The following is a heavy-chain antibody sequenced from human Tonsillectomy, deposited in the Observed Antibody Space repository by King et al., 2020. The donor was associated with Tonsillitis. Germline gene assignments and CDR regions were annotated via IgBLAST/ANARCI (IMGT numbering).Heavy chain of an antibody. D-gene: IGHD3-16*02. J-gene: IGHJ4*02. CDR1: GFSFGDYG. Sequence: VQLVESGGGLVQPGRSLGLSCTTSGFSFGDYGVSWVRQAPGKGLEWVGLIRSKAYGGTPEYAPSGKGRFTISEDDSKIIAYLQMNSLKTEDTAAYYCTRARPGVIQYFFDFWGQGTLVTVSS. CDR3: TRARPGVIQYFFDF. CDR2: IRSKAYGGTP. V-gene: IGHV3-49*04.